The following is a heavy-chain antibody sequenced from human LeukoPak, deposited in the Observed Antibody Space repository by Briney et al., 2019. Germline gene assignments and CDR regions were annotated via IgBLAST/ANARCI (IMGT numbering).Heavy chain of an antibody. CDR3: ARERSSSWYVFDY. Sequence: PGGSLRLSCAAPGFTLSSFCMSWVRQAPGKGLEWVATIKKDGSDKYCVDSVKGRFTISRDNVKNSLYLQMNSLRAEDTAVYYCARERSSSWYVFDYWGQGTLVTVSS. J-gene: IGHJ4*02. CDR1: GFTLSSFC. CDR2: IKKDGSDK. D-gene: IGHD6-13*01. V-gene: IGHV3-7*05.